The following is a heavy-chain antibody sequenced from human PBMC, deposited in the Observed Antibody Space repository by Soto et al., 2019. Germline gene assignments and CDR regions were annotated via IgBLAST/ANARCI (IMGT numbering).Heavy chain of an antibody. D-gene: IGHD1-1*01. J-gene: IGHJ6*03. CDR3: ARAVQGSYYYYMDV. CDR2: MNPNSGNT. V-gene: IGHV1-8*01. Sequence: GASVKVSCKASGYTFTSYDINCVRQATGQGLEWMGWMNPNSGNTGYAQKFQGRVTMTRNTSISTAYMELSSLRSEDTAVYYCARAVQGSYYYYMDVWGKGTTVTVSS. CDR1: GYTFTSYD.